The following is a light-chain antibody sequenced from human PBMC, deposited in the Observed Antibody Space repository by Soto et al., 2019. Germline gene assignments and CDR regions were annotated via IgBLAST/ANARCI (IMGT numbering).Light chain of an antibody. CDR1: NIGSKS. CDR2: DDT. J-gene: IGLJ1*01. Sequence: SYELTQPPSVSVAPGQTARISCGGNNIGSKSVNWYQQKPGQAPVVVVYDDTDRPSGIPERFSGSNSGHTAILTISGVDAGDEADYYCQVWDRSNEQGVFGAGTKVTVL. V-gene: IGLV3-21*02. CDR3: QVWDRSNEQGV.